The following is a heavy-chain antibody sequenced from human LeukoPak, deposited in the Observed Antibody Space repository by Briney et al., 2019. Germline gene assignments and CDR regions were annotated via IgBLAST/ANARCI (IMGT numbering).Heavy chain of an antibody. V-gene: IGHV1-46*01. CDR1: GYTFTSNY. CDR2: IYPRDGST. D-gene: IGHD2-2*01. J-gene: IGHJ4*02. CDR3: ARSAGYCSSTSCYEPSGY. Sequence: ASVKVSCKASGYTFTSNYIHWVRQAPGQGLEWMGMIYPRDGSTSYAQKFQGRVTITADESTSTAYMELSSLRSEDTAVYYCARSAGYCSSTSCYEPSGYWGQGTLVTVSS.